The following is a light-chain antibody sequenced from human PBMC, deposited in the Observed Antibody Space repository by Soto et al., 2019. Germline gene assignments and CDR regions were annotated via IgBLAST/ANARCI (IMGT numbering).Light chain of an antibody. CDR2: EVN. Sequence: QSALTQPPSASGSPGQSVTISCTGTSSDVGGYDFVSWYQHHAGKGPKLMISEVNRRPSGVPDRFSGSKSGNTASLTVSGLQAEDEADYYCSSDAGGNNLVFGGGTKLTVL. CDR3: SSDAGGNNLV. V-gene: IGLV2-8*01. J-gene: IGLJ3*02. CDR1: SSDVGGYDF.